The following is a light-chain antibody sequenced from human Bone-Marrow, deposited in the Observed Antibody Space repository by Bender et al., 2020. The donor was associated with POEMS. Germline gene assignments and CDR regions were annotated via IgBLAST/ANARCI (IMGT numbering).Light chain of an antibody. J-gene: IGLJ2*01. CDR3: STYDGRFTVI. V-gene: IGLV2-11*01. Sequence: QSALTQPRSVSGSPGQSVTISCTGSTDDVGRYNSVSWYQHYPGTAPRLIIFDVNKRRSGVPQRFSGSKSGSTASLTISGLQAEDEADYYCSTYDGRFTVIFGGGTKLTVL. CDR2: DVN. CDR1: TDDVGRYNS.